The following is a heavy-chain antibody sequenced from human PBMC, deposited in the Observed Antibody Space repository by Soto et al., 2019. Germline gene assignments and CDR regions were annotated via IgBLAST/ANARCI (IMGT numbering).Heavy chain of an antibody. CDR2: ISRYGDFT. J-gene: IGHJ4*02. CDR3: AKDRYLDHDSRGYLFDN. CDR1: GLTFSTSS. V-gene: IGHV3-23*01. Sequence: GVSLRLSCAAFGLTFSTSSMNWVRQAQGRGLEWVSAISRYGDFTYYADSVEGRFAISRDNSKNTLYLQMNSLRAEDTAVYYCAKDRYLDHDSRGYLFDNWGQGTLVTVSS. D-gene: IGHD3-22*01.